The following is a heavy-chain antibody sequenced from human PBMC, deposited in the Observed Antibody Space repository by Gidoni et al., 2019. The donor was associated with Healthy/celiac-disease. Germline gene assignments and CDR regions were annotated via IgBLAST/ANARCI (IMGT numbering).Heavy chain of an antibody. J-gene: IGHJ4*02. V-gene: IGHV3-48*04. CDR3: ATWIQLWSGVFDY. CDR1: GFTFSSYS. CDR2: ISSSSSTI. Sequence: EVQLVESGGGLVQPGGSLRLSCAASGFTFSSYSMNWVRQAPGKGLEWVSYISSSSSTIYYADSVKGRFTISRDNAKNSLYLQMNSLRAEDTAVYYCATWIQLWSGVFDYWGQGTLVTVSS. D-gene: IGHD5-18*01.